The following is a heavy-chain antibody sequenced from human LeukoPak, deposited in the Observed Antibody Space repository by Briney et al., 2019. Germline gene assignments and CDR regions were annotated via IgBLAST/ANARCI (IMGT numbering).Heavy chain of an antibody. Sequence: SETLSLTCTVSGGSVSSGNYYWTWIRQPPGKGLEWIGYNSYSGSANYNPSLKSRVTISLDTSKNQFSPKLSSVTAADTAIYYCARRVSGDYGHWFDPWGQGTLVTVSS. V-gene: IGHV4-61*01. CDR2: NSYSGSA. CDR1: GGSVSSGNYY. D-gene: IGHD4-17*01. J-gene: IGHJ5*02. CDR3: ARRVSGDYGHWFDP.